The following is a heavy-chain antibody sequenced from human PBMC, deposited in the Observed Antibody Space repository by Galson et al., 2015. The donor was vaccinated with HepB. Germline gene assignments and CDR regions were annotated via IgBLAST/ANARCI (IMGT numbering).Heavy chain of an antibody. CDR1: GYTFTSYG. V-gene: IGHV1-18*01. CDR2: ISAYNGNT. J-gene: IGHJ5*02. D-gene: IGHD4-17*01. CDR3: ARVGSPTVTWDWFDP. Sequence: SVKVSCKASGYTFTSYGISWVRQAPGQGLEWMGWISAYNGNTNYAQKLQGRVTMTTDTSTSTAYMELSSLRSEDTAVYYCARVGSPTVTWDWFDPWGQGTLVTVSS.